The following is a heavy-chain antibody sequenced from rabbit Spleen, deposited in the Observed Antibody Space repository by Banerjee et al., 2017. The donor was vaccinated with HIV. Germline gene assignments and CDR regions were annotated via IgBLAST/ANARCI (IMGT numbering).Heavy chain of an antibody. V-gene: IGHV1S45*01. J-gene: IGHJ4*01. D-gene: IGHD3-1*01. CDR1: GFSLSTRFW. Sequence: QEQLEESGGGLVQPEGSLTLTCTASGFSLSTRFWMCWVRQAPGKGLEWIACSLNGITVFGRYASWVNGRFTISKTSSTTVTLQMTSLTVADTATYFCARGPDHVGGLDDGYLTLWGPGTLVTVS. CDR2: SLNGITVFG. CDR3: ARGPDHVGGLDDGYLTL.